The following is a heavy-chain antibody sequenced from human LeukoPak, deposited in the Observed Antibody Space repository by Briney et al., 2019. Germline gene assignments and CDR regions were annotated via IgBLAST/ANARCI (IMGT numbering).Heavy chain of an antibody. Sequence: GGSLRLSCAASGFTVRSNYMSWVRQAPGKGLEWVSVIYSGNTTYYADSVKGRFTISRDNSKNTVYLQMNSLRAEDTAVYYCARDIAGYSSSWPPDWGQGTLVTVSS. D-gene: IGHD6-13*01. CDR2: IYSGNTT. CDR3: ARDIAGYSSSWPPD. J-gene: IGHJ4*02. CDR1: GFTVRSNY. V-gene: IGHV3-66*01.